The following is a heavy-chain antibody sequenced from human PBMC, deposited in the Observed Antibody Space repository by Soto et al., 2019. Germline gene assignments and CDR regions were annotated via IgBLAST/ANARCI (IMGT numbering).Heavy chain of an antibody. J-gene: IGHJ4*02. CDR1: GFTFSSYA. CDR3: AKDLTVAARRGAIDY. V-gene: IGHV3-23*01. Sequence: EVQLLESGGGLVQPGRSLRLSCAASGFTFSSYAMSWVRQAPGKGLEWVSAISGSGGSTYYADSAKGRFTISRDNSKNTLYLQMNSLRAEDTAVYYCAKDLTVAARRGAIDYWGQGTLVTVSS. D-gene: IGHD6-6*01. CDR2: ISGSGGST.